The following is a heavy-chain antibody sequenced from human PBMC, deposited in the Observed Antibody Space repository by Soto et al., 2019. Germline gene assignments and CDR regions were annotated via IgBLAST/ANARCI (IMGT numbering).Heavy chain of an antibody. CDR3: ARGDYYDSSGPFSDAFDI. J-gene: IGHJ3*02. V-gene: IGHV3-33*03. Sequence: GGSLRLSCAASGYIFSSHGMHWVRQAPGKGLEWVAAIWYDGSRKYYADSVKGRFTISRDNAKNSLYLQMNSLRAEDTAVYYCARGDYYDSSGPFSDAFDIWGQGTMVTVSS. D-gene: IGHD3-22*01. CDR2: IWYDGSRK. CDR1: GYIFSSHG.